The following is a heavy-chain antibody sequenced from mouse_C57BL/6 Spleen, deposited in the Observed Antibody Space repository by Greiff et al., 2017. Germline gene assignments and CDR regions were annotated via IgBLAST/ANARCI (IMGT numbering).Heavy chain of an antibody. Sequence: VQLQQSGAELVRPGASVKLSCTASGFNIKDDYMHWVKQRPEQGLEWIGWIDPENGDTEYASKFQGKATITADTSSNTAYLQLSSLTSEDTAVYYCTDYGSRDWYFDVWGTGTTVTVSS. D-gene: IGHD1-1*01. CDR3: TDYGSRDWYFDV. J-gene: IGHJ1*03. CDR1: GFNIKDDY. V-gene: IGHV14-4*01. CDR2: IDPENGDT.